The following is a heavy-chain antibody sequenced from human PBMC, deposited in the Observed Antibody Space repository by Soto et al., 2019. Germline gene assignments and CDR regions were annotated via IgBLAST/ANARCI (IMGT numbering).Heavy chain of an antibody. D-gene: IGHD2-15*01. V-gene: IGHV1-69*06. J-gene: IGHJ4*02. Sequence: SVKVSCKASGGSLSTNPISWVRQAPGQGLEWMGGTGSGTGPGNHAQEFQGRLTVTADKSTSTVYMELTNLSSGDTAVYYCARRDSGGFYRFFDSWGQGTLVTVSS. CDR2: TGSGTGPG. CDR3: ARRDSGGFYRFFDS. CDR1: GGSLSTNP.